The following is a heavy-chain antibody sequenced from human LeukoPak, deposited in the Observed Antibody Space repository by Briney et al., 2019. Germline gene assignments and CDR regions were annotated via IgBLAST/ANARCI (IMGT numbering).Heavy chain of an antibody. D-gene: IGHD2-15*01. J-gene: IGHJ2*01. CDR3: ARADNWYFDL. V-gene: IGHV4-59*01. CDR1: GGSITSYY. Sequence: NTSETLSLTCTVSGGSITSYYWSWIRQPPGKGLEWIGYIYYSGSTNYNPSLKSRVTISVDTSKNQFSLKLSSVTAADTAVYYCARADNWYFDLWGRGTLVTVSS. CDR2: IYYSGST.